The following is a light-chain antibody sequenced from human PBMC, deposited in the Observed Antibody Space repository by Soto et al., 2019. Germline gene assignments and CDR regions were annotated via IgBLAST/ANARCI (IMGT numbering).Light chain of an antibody. CDR3: QQSYSTRWT. CDR2: AAS. V-gene: IGKV1-39*01. Sequence: DIQMTQSPSSLSAPVGDRVTITCRASQSISSYLNWYQQKPGKAPKLLIYAASSLQSGVPSRFSGRGSGTDFTLTISSLQPEDFATYYCQQSYSTRWTFGQGTKVEIK. J-gene: IGKJ1*01. CDR1: QSISSY.